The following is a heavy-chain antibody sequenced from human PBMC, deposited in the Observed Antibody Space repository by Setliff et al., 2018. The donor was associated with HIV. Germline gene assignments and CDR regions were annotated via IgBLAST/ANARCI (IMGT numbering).Heavy chain of an antibody. CDR3: AKAWGSGYPSFESALMFDV. D-gene: IGHD3-3*01. CDR2: TTSNGRTT. V-gene: IGHV3-23*01. CDR1: GFTFSAYA. J-gene: IGHJ4*02. Sequence: LSCAASGFTFSAYAMTWVRRAPGRGLEWVSATTSNGRTTDYAESVRGRFTLSRDNSGNTLYLQMTSLRAEDTAIYYCAKAWGSGYPSFESALMFDVWGQGTLVTVSS.